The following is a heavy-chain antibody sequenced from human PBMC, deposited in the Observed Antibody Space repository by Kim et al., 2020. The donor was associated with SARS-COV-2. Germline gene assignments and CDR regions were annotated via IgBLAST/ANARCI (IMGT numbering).Heavy chain of an antibody. J-gene: IGHJ1*01. CDR2: ISGSGGST. CDR1: GFTFSSYA. D-gene: IGHD4-17*01. CDR3: AKGGGDIYGDAEYFQH. Sequence: GGSLRLSCAASGFTFSSYAMSWVRQAPGKGLEWVSAISGSGGSTYYADSVKGRFTISRDNSKNTLYLQMNSLRAEDTAVYYCAKGGGDIYGDAEYFQHWGQGTLVTVSS. V-gene: IGHV3-23*01.